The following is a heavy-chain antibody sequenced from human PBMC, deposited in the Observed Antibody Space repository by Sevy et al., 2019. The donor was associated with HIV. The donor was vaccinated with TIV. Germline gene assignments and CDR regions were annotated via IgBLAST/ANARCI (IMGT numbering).Heavy chain of an antibody. V-gene: IGHV1-18*01. CDR2: ISGYNGNT. D-gene: IGHD6-6*01. J-gene: IGHJ3*02. CDR1: GYTFGSYG. CDR3: ATDRDRVLAAPPGALAI. Sequence: ASVKVSCKASGYTFGSYGVSWVRQAPGQGLEWMGWISGYNGNTNYEQKLKGRVTMTIDTSTNTAYMDLRSLGSDDTAMYYCATDRDRVLAAPPGALAIWGQGTVVTVSS.